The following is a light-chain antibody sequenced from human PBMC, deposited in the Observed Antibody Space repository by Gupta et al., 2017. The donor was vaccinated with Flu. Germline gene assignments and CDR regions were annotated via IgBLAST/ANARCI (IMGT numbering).Light chain of an antibody. J-gene: IGKJ2*01. CDR1: QGRVFGDGNTY. Sequence: TLVYAAASACSTGQGRVFGDGNTYLNWYQQSPGQSPRRLIYKGSNPDSGVPSRFSGSGSGTYFTLKISLVDAEDVGVYYCKHAKDWPHTFGQGTKLEIK. CDR3: KHAKDWPHT. CDR2: KGS. V-gene: IGKV2-30*01.